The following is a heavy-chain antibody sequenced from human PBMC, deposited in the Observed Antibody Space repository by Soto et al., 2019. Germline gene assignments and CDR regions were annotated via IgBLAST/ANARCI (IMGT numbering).Heavy chain of an antibody. J-gene: IGHJ6*02. CDR3: ARWIQLWSPIGRHYRYGGV. CDR1: GGSISSGDYY. D-gene: IGHD5-18*01. V-gene: IGHV4-30-4*01. CDR2: IFYSGST. Sequence: QVQLQESGPGLVKPSQTLSLTCTVSGGSISSGDYYWSWIRQPPGKGLEWIGYIFYSGSTYYNPSLKSRVTISVDTSKNQFSLKLTSVTAADTAVYYCARWIQLWSPIGRHYRYGGVWGQGTTVTVSS.